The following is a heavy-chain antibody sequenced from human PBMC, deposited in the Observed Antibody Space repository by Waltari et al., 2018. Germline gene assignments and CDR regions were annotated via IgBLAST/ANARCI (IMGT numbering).Heavy chain of an antibody. CDR2: INPNTGGT. CDR1: GYNFIGYY. CDR3: ARQAARNFDY. V-gene: IGHV1-2*02. Sequence: QVQLVQSGAEVKKPGASVNVSRQASGYNFIGYYIHWVRQAPGQGLEWMGWINPNTGGTKYAQKYQGRVTLTRDTSISTAYMELSSLGSDDMAVFYCARQAARNFDYWGQGTLVTVSS. J-gene: IGHJ4*02.